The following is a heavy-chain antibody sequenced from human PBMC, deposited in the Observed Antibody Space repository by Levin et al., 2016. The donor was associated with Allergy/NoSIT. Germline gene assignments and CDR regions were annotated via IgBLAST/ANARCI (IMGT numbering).Heavy chain of an antibody. D-gene: IGHD6-13*01. V-gene: IGHV3-11*06. CDR2: ISSSSSYT. J-gene: IGHJ3*02. CDR3: ATSPSRSTFDI. Sequence: WIRQPPGKGLEWVSYISSSSSYTNYADSVKGRFTISRDNAKNSLYLQMNSLRAEDTAVYYCATSPSRSTFDIWGQGTMVTVSS.